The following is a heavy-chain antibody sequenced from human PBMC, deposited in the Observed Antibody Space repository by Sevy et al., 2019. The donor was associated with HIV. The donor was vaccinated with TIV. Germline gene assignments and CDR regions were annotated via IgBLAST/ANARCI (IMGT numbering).Heavy chain of an antibody. V-gene: IGHV4-59*08. D-gene: IGHD3-16*01. CDR3: ARRAFLGGYFDS. CDR1: SGSIGNYY. Sequence: SETLSLTCSVSSGSIGNYYWYWIRQPQGRGLEWLGLIYYSGNTNYNPSLKSRVTMSIDTSKNQFSLRLSSLTAADTAVYYCARRAFLGGYFDSWGQGILVTVSS. CDR2: IYYSGNT. J-gene: IGHJ4*03.